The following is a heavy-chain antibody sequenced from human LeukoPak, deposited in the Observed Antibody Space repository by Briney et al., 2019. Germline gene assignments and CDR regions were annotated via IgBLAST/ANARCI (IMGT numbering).Heavy chain of an antibody. CDR3: ARAGFRGGLIDALDI. CDR1: GGSISSYY. D-gene: IGHD2-15*01. J-gene: IGHJ3*02. Sequence: SETLSLTCTVSGGSISSYYWSWIRQPPGMGLEWIGYIYYSGSTNYNPSLKSRVTISVDTSKNQFSLKLSSVTAADTAVYYCARAGFRGGLIDALDIWGQGTMVTVSS. V-gene: IGHV4-59*01. CDR2: IYYSGST.